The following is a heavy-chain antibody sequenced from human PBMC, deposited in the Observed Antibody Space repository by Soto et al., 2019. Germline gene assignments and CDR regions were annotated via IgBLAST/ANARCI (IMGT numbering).Heavy chain of an antibody. Sequence: PSETLSLTCTVSGGSISSSSYYWGWIRQPPGKGLEWIGSIYYSGSTYYNPTLKSRVIMSVDTSKNQFSLKLSSVTAADTAVYYCVRQGGTSSGFYYYCYYMDVWGKGTSVTVSS. CDR3: VRQGGTSSGFYYYCYYMDV. V-gene: IGHV4-39*01. D-gene: IGHD6-6*01. CDR2: IYYSGST. CDR1: GGSISSSSYY. J-gene: IGHJ6*03.